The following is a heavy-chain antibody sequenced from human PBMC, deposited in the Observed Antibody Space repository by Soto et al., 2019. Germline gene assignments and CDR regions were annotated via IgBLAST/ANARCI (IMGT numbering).Heavy chain of an antibody. V-gene: IGHV1-69*01. J-gene: IGHJ4*02. D-gene: IGHD3-10*01. CDR2: IIHMFGTA. Sequence: QVQLVQSGAEVKKPGSSVKVSCKVSGGPFSDYAVSWVRQAPGQGLEWMGGIIHMFGTANYEQKFQGRATITVDESTAPAYMGLSSLSSEIPAVYYCVRDLDYYGSGNYYNRVDYWGQGTLVTVSS. CDR3: VRDLDYYGSGNYYNRVDY. CDR1: GGPFSDYA.